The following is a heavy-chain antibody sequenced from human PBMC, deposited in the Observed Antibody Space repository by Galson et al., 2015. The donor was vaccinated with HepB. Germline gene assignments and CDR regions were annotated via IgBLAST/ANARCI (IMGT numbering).Heavy chain of an antibody. CDR1: GFTFSSYA. J-gene: IGHJ4*02. D-gene: IGHD5-18*01. CDR3: ARPPKKTGYSYGQGGYFDY. Sequence: SLRLSCAASGFTFSSYAMHWVRQAPGKGLEWVAVISYDGSNKYYADSVKGRFTISRDNSKNTLYLQMNSLRAEDTAVYYCARPPKKTGYSYGQGGYFDYWGQGTLVTVSS. V-gene: IGHV3-30-3*01. CDR2: ISYDGSNK.